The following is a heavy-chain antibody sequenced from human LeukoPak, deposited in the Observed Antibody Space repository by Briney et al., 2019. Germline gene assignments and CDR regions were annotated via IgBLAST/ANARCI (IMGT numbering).Heavy chain of an antibody. J-gene: IGHJ4*02. D-gene: IGHD3-22*01. V-gene: IGHV1-2*02. Sequence: ASVKVSCKASGYTFTVYYMHWVRQAPGQGLEWMGWISPYSGGTNYAQKFQGRVTMTSDTSISTAYMELSRLISDDTAVYYCARLPYDGRGCSDYWGQGTLVTVSS. CDR2: ISPYSGGT. CDR1: GYTFTVYY. CDR3: ARLPYDGRGCSDY.